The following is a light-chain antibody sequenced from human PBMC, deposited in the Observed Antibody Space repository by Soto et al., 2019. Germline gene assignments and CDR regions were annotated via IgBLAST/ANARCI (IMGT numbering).Light chain of an antibody. Sequence: SALTQPPSASGTPGQRVTISCSGSSSNIETNTVDWYQHLPGTAPKVLIFNNNQRPSGVPDRFSGSKSGTSASLAISGLQSEDEADYYCAVWDDSLSGMVFGGGTKLTVL. V-gene: IGLV1-44*01. CDR1: SSNIETNT. CDR2: NNN. CDR3: AVWDDSLSGMV. J-gene: IGLJ2*01.